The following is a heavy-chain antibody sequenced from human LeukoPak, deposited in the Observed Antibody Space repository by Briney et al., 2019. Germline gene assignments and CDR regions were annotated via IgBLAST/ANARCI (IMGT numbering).Heavy chain of an antibody. CDR3: ARDDCINGVCYVGDS. CDR2: ISGDNGNT. J-gene: IGHJ4*02. CDR1: GYRFISSG. Sequence: ASVKVSCKASGYRFISSGINWVRQAPGQGPEWMGWISGDNGNTHYAQRFQGRVTMTTDTFTDTAYMELRSLTSDDTAVYYCARDDCINGVCYVGDSWGQGTLVTVSS. D-gene: IGHD2-8*01. V-gene: IGHV1-18*01.